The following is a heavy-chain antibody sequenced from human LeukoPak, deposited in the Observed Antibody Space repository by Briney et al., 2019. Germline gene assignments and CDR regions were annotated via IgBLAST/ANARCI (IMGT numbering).Heavy chain of an antibody. Sequence: KPGESLKISCKGSGYSFTSYWIGWVRQMPGKGLEWMGIIYPGDSDTKYSPSFQGQVTISADKSISTAYLQWSSLKASDTAMYYCARRPYYNLNYDVAFDIWGQGTMVTVSS. D-gene: IGHD1-7*01. CDR3: ARRPYYNLNYDVAFDI. J-gene: IGHJ3*02. CDR2: IYPGDSDT. V-gene: IGHV5-51*03. CDR1: GYSFTSYW.